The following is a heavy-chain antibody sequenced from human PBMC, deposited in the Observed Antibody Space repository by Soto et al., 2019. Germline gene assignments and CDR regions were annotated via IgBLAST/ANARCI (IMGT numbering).Heavy chain of an antibody. Sequence: SQTLSLTCVGSGDTVSSNSVAWNWVRQSPSRGLEWLGRTYYRSRWYSDYAVSVRSRIDINADTSKNQVSLQLNSVTPEDTAVYYCARSEEDSDYYYYGMDVWGQETTVTV. D-gene: IGHD2-15*01. CDR3: ARSEEDSDYYYYGMDV. J-gene: IGHJ6*02. CDR2: TYYRSRWYS. V-gene: IGHV6-1*01. CDR1: GDTVSSNSVA.